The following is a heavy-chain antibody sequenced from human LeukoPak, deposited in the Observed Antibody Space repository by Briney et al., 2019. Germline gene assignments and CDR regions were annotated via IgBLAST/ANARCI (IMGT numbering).Heavy chain of an antibody. J-gene: IGHJ3*02. CDR1: GYTFTSYG. CDR2: ISAYNGNT. D-gene: IGHD3-22*01. CDR3: ASPLGGSSGYFQHGDAFDI. V-gene: IGHV1-18*01. Sequence: ASVKVSCKASGYTFTSYGISWVRQAPGQGLEWMGWISAYNGNTNYAQKLQGRVTMTTDTSTSTAYMELRSLRSDDTAVYYCASPLGGSSGYFQHGDAFDIWGQGTMVTVSS.